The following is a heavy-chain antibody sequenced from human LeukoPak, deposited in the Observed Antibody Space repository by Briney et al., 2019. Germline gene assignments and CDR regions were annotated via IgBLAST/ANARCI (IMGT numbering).Heavy chain of an antibody. Sequence: GGSLRLSCAASGFTFSSYAMSWVRQAPGKGLEWVSVMYSGGSTYYADSVEGRFTISRDNSKNTVYLQMNSLRAEDTAVYYCASVTMVRGPHFDYWGQGTLVTVSS. J-gene: IGHJ4*02. D-gene: IGHD3-10*01. CDR2: MYSGGST. V-gene: IGHV3-23*03. CDR3: ASVTMVRGPHFDY. CDR1: GFTFSSYA.